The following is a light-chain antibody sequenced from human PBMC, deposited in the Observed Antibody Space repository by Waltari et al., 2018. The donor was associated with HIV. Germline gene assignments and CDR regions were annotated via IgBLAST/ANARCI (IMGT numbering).Light chain of an antibody. V-gene: IGKV2-28*01. CDR3: MQALQAPLT. Sequence: DIVMTQSPLSLPVTPGEPASISCRSSQSLLHSNGYNYLDWYLQKPGQSPQLLIYLGSKCGSGVLDKFNGSGLCTEFTLKIRRVEAEDVGDYYCMQALQAPLTFGQGTKVEIK. CDR2: LGS. J-gene: IGKJ1*01. CDR1: QSLLHSNGYNY.